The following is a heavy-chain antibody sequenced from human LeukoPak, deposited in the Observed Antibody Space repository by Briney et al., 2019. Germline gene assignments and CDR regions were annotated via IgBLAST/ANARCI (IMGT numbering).Heavy chain of an antibody. CDR3: ASMGYYYDSSGYYRY. D-gene: IGHD3-22*01. CDR2: ISGSGGST. V-gene: IGHV3-23*01. J-gene: IGHJ4*02. Sequence: GGSLRLSCAASGFTFSSYAMSWVRQAPGKGLEWVSAISGSGGSTYYADSVKGRFTISRDNSKNTLYLQMNSLRAEDTAVYYCASMGYYYDSSGYYRYWGQGTLVTVSS. CDR1: GFTFSSYA.